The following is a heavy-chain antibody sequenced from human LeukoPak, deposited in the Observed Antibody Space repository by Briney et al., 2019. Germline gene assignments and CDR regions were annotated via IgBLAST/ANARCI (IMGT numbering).Heavy chain of an antibody. J-gene: IGHJ4*02. D-gene: IGHD3-3*01. V-gene: IGHV3-66*01. CDR3: AREGGGPSGPLDY. CDR1: GFTVSSND. CDR2: IYGGGGT. Sequence: GGSLRLSCAASGFTVSSNDMSWVRQAPGTGLEWVSVIYGGGGTYYADSVKGRFTISRGNSKNTLYLQMNSLRAEDTAVYYCAREGGGPSGPLDYWGQGTLVTVSS.